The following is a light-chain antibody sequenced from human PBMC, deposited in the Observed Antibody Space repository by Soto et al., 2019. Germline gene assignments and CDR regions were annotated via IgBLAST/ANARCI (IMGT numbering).Light chain of an antibody. CDR1: QTINSY. J-gene: IGKJ4*01. Sequence: DIQMTQSPSSLSASVGDRVTITCRASQTINSYLNWYQQKPGKAPKLLIYAASTLQSGVPSRFSGSGSGTDFTLTISSLRPEDFAAYYCQKYNSAPLTFGGGTKVDIK. CDR3: QKYNSAPLT. V-gene: IGKV1-39*01. CDR2: AAS.